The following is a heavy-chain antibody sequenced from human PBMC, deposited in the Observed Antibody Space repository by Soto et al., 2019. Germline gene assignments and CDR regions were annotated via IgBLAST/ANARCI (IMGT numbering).Heavy chain of an antibody. D-gene: IGHD3-22*01. V-gene: IGHV4-30-4*01. J-gene: IGHJ4*02. CDR2: IYYSGST. CDR1: GGSISSGDYY. Sequence: SETLSLTCTVSGGSISSGDYYWSWIRQPPGKGLEWIGYIYYSGSTYYNPSLKSRVTISVDTSKNQFSLKLSSVTAADTAVYYCARADDSSGYYQYYFDYWGQGTLVTVSS. CDR3: ARADDSSGYYQYYFDY.